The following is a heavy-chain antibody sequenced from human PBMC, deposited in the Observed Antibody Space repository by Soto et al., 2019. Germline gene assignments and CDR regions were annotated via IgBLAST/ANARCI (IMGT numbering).Heavy chain of an antibody. CDR3: ARSFGWYAIDQ. CDR1: SASIISEQR. CDR2: IHHSGST. J-gene: IGHJ4*02. D-gene: IGHD6-19*01. Sequence: QMQLQESGPGLVKPSETLSLTCAVSSASIISEQRWSWVRQPPGKGLEWIGEIHHSGSTNNNPSLRCRVTMSVDKSKKQFSLNLNSLTAADTAVYYCARSFGWYAIDQWGQGTLVIVSS. V-gene: IGHV4-4*02.